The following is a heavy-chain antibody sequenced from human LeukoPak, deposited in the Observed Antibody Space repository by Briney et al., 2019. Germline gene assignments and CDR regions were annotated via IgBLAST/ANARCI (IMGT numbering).Heavy chain of an antibody. CDR3: ARSPDYGGNSVDY. D-gene: IGHD4-23*01. J-gene: IGHJ4*02. V-gene: IGHV3-21*01. CDR2: ISSSSGYI. Sequence: GGSLRLSCAASGFPFSTYWMNWVRQAPGKGLEWVSSISSSSGYIYYADSVKGRFTISRDNAKNSLYLQMNSLRAEDTAVYYCARSPDYGGNSVDYWGQGTLVTVSS. CDR1: GFPFSTYW.